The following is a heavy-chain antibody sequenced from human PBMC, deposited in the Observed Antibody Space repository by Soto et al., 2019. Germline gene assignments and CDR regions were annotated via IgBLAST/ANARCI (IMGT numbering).Heavy chain of an antibody. J-gene: IGHJ2*01. Sequence: GASVKVSCKASGYTFTSSGISWVRQAPGQGLEWMGWISAYNGNTNYAQKLQGRVTMTTDTSTSTAYMELRSLRSDDTAVYYCARGNHRWLQLWYFDLWGRGTLVTVSS. CDR2: ISAYNGNT. V-gene: IGHV1-18*01. D-gene: IGHD5-12*01. CDR3: ARGNHRWLQLWYFDL. CDR1: GYTFTSSG.